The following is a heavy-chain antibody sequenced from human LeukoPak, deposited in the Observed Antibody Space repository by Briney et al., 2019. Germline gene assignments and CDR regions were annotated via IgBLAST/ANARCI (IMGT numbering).Heavy chain of an antibody. V-gene: IGHV3-30*03. CDR3: ARGVSVGPTYYFDF. Sequence: GGSLRLSCAASGFSFSHYGMHWVRLAPGTGLEWVALISYDGSDKYYPDSVKGRFTISRDNSRDTLYLQMNSLRPEDTAVYYCARGVSVGPTYYFDFWGQGTPVTVSS. D-gene: IGHD1-26*01. J-gene: IGHJ4*02. CDR1: GFSFSHYG. CDR2: ISYDGSDK.